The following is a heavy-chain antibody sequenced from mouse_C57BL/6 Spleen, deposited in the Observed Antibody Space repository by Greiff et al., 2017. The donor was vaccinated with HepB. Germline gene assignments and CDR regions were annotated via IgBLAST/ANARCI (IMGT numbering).Heavy chain of an antibody. CDR3: ARPITTVVATDWYFDV. Sequence: EVNVVESVAELVRPGASVKLSCTASGFNIKNTYMHWVKQRPEQGLEWIGRIDPANGNTKYAPKFQGKATITADTSSNTAYLQLSSLTSEDTAIYYCARPITTVVATDWYFDVWGTGTTVTVSS. D-gene: IGHD1-1*01. CDR1: GFNIKNTY. J-gene: IGHJ1*03. CDR2: IDPANGNT. V-gene: IGHV14-3*01.